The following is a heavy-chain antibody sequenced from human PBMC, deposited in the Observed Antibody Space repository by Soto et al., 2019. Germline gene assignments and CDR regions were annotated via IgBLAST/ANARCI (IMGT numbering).Heavy chain of an antibody. V-gene: IGHV4-59*01. D-gene: IGHD3-3*01. CDR3: ARAEPNYDFWSDYPKWFDP. Sequence: ETLSLTCSVSGGSISTYYWSWIRQPPGKGLEWIGYIYYTGSTNYNPSLKSRVTMSVDTSKNQFSLKLSSVTAADTAVYYCARAEPNYDFWSDYPKWFDPWGQGTLVTVSS. J-gene: IGHJ5*02. CDR2: IYYTGST. CDR1: GGSISTYY.